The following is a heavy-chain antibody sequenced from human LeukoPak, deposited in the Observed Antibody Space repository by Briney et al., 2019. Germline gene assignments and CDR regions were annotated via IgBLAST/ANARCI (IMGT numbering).Heavy chain of an antibody. CDR1: GGSFSGYY. J-gene: IGHJ6*03. CDR3: ARGPILEWFYYYYYYMDV. Sequence: PSETLCLTCAAYGGSFSGYYWSWIRQPPGKGLEWIGEINHSGSTNYNPSLKSRVTISVDTSKNQFSLKLSSVTAADTAVYYCARGPILEWFYYYYYYMDVWGKGTTVTVSS. CDR2: INHSGST. V-gene: IGHV4-34*01. D-gene: IGHD3-3*01.